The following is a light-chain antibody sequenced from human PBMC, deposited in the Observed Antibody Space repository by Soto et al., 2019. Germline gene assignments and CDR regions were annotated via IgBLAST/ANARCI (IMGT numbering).Light chain of an antibody. J-gene: IGKJ1*01. Sequence: DIQMTQSPSSLSASVGDRVTITCQASKDIKNYLNWYQQKPGKAPKLLIYAASILETGAPSRFSGSGSGTDFTFTISSLQPEDIATYYCQHYDALPWTFGQGTKVAIK. CDR2: AAS. CDR1: KDIKNY. V-gene: IGKV1-33*01. CDR3: QHYDALPWT.